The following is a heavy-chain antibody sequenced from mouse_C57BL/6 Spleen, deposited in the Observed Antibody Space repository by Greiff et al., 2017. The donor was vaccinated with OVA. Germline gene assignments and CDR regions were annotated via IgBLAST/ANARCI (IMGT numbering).Heavy chain of an antibody. D-gene: IGHD2-4*01. CDR2: IDPETGGT. CDR3: TLDDYDGFYAMDY. CDR1: GYTFTDYE. J-gene: IGHJ4*01. Sequence: QVHVKQSGAELVRPGASVTLSCKASGYTFTDYEMHWVKQTPVHGLEWIGAIDPETGGTAYNQKFKGKAILTADKSSSTAYMELRSLTSEDSAVYYCTLDDYDGFYAMDYWGQGTSVTVSS. V-gene: IGHV1-15*01.